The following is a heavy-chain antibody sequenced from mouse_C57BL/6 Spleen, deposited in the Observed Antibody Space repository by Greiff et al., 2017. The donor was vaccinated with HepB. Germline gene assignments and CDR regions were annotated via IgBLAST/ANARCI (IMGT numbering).Heavy chain of an antibody. D-gene: IGHD1-1*01. J-gene: IGHJ4*01. CDR1: GYTFTSYW. Sequence: QVHVKQSGAELAKPGASVKLSCKASGYTFTSYWMHWVNQRPGQGLEWLGYINPSSGDTKYNQKFKDKATLTADKSSSTAYIQLSSLTYEDAAVYYCARETVYAMDYWGQGTSVTVSS. CDR3: ARETVYAMDY. V-gene: IGHV1-7*01. CDR2: INPSSGDT.